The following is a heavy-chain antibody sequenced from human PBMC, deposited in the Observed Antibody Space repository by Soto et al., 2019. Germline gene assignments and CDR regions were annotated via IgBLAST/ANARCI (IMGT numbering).Heavy chain of an antibody. CDR2: FDPGDGET. CDR1: GYTLTELS. CDR3: ATSRLYYDFWSGPSHGWFDP. D-gene: IGHD3-3*01. Sequence: ASVKVSCKVSGYTLTELSMHWVRQAPGKGLEWMGGFDPGDGETIYAQKFQGRVTMTEDTSTDTAYMELSSLRSEDTAVYYCATSRLYYDFWSGPSHGWFDPWGQGTLVTVSS. V-gene: IGHV1-24*01. J-gene: IGHJ5*02.